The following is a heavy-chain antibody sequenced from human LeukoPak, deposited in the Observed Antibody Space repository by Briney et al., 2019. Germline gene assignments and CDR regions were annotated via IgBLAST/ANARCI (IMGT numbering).Heavy chain of an antibody. Sequence: QPGGSRRLSCVASGITFRSSSMHWVRQAPGKGLEWLAFIRFDGSTKYYADSVKGRFTVSRDNSKSTLYLQMNNLRAEDTAVYYCAQPDFWGQGTLVTVSS. CDR2: IRFDGSTK. CDR1: GITFRSSS. J-gene: IGHJ4*02. V-gene: IGHV3-30*02. CDR3: AQPDF.